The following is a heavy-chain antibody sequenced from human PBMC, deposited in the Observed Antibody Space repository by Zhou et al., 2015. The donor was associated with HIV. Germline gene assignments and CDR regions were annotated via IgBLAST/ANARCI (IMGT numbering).Heavy chain of an antibody. D-gene: IGHD6-19*01. CDR3: ARDSGWYSEVGYYYYGMDV. CDR2: IIPILGIA. J-gene: IGHJ6*02. V-gene: IGHV1-69*08. CDR1: GGTFSSYT. Sequence: QVQLVQSGAEVKKPGSSVKVSCKASGGTFSSYTISWVRQAPGQGLEWMGRIIPILGIANYAQKFQGRVTITADKSTSTAYMELSSLRSEDTAVYYCARDSGWYSEVGYYYYGMDVWGQGTTVTVSS.